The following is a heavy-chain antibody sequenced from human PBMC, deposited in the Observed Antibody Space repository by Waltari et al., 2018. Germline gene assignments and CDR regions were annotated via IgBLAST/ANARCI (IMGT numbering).Heavy chain of an antibody. D-gene: IGHD3-10*01. Sequence: QVQLVQSGAEVKRPGASVKVSCKASGYMFSNYGIGRVRQAPGQGLEWMGWITTYTGNTNLAQKFQGRVTMTADTSTNTAYMELTSLRSDDTAVYYCTRPRGPGPRGPGGLYWYFDLWGRGTLVTVSS. V-gene: IGHV1-18*01. CDR1: GYMFSNYG. CDR3: TRPRGPGPRGPGGLYWYFDL. J-gene: IGHJ2*01. CDR2: ITTYTGNT.